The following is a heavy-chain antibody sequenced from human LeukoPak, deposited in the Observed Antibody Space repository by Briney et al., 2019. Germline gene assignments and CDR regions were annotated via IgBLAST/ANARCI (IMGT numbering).Heavy chain of an antibody. V-gene: IGHV3-30*02. CDR1: GFTFSSYG. J-gene: IGHJ4*02. CDR2: IRYDGSNK. D-gene: IGHD3-10*01. Sequence: GGSLRLSCAASGFTFSSYGMHWVRQAPGKGLEWVAFIRYDGSNKYYADSVKGRFTISRDNSKNTLYLQMNSLRAEDTAVYYCAKTRYYGSGSYPYYFDYWGQGTLVTVSS. CDR3: AKTRYYGSGSYPYYFDY.